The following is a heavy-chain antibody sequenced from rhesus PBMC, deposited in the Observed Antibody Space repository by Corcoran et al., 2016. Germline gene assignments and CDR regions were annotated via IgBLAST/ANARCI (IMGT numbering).Heavy chain of an antibody. V-gene: IGHV4S10*01. CDR2: ISGSSTST. CDR3: AIGYSGSSFDY. D-gene: IGHD6-25*01. Sequence: QVQLQESGPGVVKPSETLSLTCAVSGGSISDSYRWSWIRQPPGKGLEWIGYISGSSTSTNYNPSLKSQVTIAKAPSKTQFSLKLSSVTAADTAVYYCAIGYSGSSFDYWGQGVLVTVSS. J-gene: IGHJ4*01. CDR1: GGSISDSYR.